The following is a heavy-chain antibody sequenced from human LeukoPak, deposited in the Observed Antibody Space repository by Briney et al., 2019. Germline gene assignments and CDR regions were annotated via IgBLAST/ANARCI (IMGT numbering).Heavy chain of an antibody. D-gene: IGHD4-17*01. CDR3: ARLLDYGARNFDH. CDR2: IYHSGST. Sequence: SETLSLTCTVSGGSISSGSYYWSWIRQPPGKGLEWIGSIYHSGSTYYNPSLKSRVIISVDTSKNQFSLKLSSVTAADTAVYYCARLLDYGARNFDHWGQGTLVTVSS. J-gene: IGHJ4*02. V-gene: IGHV4-39*07. CDR1: GGSISSGSYY.